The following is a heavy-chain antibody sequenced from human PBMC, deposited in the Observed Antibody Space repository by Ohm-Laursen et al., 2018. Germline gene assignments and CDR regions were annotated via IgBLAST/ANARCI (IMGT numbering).Heavy chain of an antibody. Sequence: SDTLSLTCTVSGGSISSYYWGWIRQPPGKGLEWIGSIYYSGSTYYNPSLKSRVTISVDTSKNQFSLKLSSVTAADTAVYYCARLSEGEGYYDFWSGYATYYFDYWGQGTLVTVSS. V-gene: IGHV4-39*01. J-gene: IGHJ4*02. CDR2: IYYSGST. D-gene: IGHD3-3*01. CDR1: GGSISSYY. CDR3: ARLSEGEGYYDFWSGYATYYFDY.